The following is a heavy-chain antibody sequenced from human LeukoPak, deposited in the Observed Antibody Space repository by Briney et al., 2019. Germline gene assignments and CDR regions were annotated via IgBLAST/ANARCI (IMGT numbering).Heavy chain of an antibody. V-gene: IGHV4-31*03. D-gene: IGHD4-17*01. CDR2: IYYSGST. J-gene: IGHJ5*02. CDR3: AKGDYGDSGFDP. Sequence: SETLSLTCTVSGGSISSGGYYWSWIRQHPGKGLEWIGYIYYSGSTYYNPSLKSRVTISVDTSKNQFSLKLSSVTAADTALYYCAKGDYGDSGFDPWGQGTLVTVSS. CDR1: GGSISSGGYY.